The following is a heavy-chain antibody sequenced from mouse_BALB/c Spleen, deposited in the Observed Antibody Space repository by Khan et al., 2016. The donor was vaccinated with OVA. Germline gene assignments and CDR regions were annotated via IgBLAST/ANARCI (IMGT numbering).Heavy chain of an antibody. J-gene: IGHJ1*01. Sequence: VQLQESGGDLVKPGGSLKLSCAASGFTFSGYALSWVRQTPEKTLEWVATISSGDSYTYYPDSVKGRFTISRDNSKNTLYLQMSSLTSEDTAKYYCARPPITTILARSDWFFDDWGAGTTVTVSS. CDR3: ARPPITTILARSDWFFDD. CDR1: GFTFSGYA. V-gene: IGHV5-9-3*01. D-gene: IGHD1-1*01. CDR2: ISSGDSYT.